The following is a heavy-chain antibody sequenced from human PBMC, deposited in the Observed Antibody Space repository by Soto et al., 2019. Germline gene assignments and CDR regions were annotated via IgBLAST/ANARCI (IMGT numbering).Heavy chain of an antibody. J-gene: IGHJ2*01. CDR3: ARGGSLYWYFDL. CDR1: GYTFTSYA. Sequence: QVQLVQSGAEVKKPGASVKVSCKASGYTFTSYAMHWVRQAPGQRLEWMGWINAGNGNTKYSQKFQGRVTITRDTSASTASMDLSSLRSEDTAVYYCARGGSLYWYFDLWGRGTLVTVSS. CDR2: INAGNGNT. V-gene: IGHV1-3*01. D-gene: IGHD1-26*01.